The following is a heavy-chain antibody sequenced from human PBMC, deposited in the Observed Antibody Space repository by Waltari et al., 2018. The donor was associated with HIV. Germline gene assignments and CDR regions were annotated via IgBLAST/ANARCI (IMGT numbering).Heavy chain of an antibody. V-gene: IGHV4-39*01. J-gene: IGHJ3*02. Sequence: QLQLQESGPGLVTPSETLSLTCTVPGGSISSSSYNWGWIRQPPAKGLAWIGSVYYSARTFHTPSLNSRATIFGDTSKNQFSLKLRSVTAADTAVYYCARRHSGSHRGAFDSWGQGTRVTVSS. CDR3: ARRHSGSHRGAFDS. CDR2: VYYSART. CDR1: GGSISSSSYN. D-gene: IGHD1-26*01.